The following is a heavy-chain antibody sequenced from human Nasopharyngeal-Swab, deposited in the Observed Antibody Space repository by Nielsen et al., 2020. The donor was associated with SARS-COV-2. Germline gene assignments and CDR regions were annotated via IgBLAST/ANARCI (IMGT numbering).Heavy chain of an antibody. CDR3: ATGIAAEQGWFDP. CDR1: GYTFTDYY. J-gene: IGHJ5*02. D-gene: IGHD6-13*01. Sequence: ASVKVSCKASGYTFTDYYMHWVRQAPGQGLEWMGRINPNSGDTNYAQKFQGRVTMTRDTSISTAYMELSRLRSEDTAVYYCATGIAAEQGWFDPWGQGTLVTVSS. CDR2: INPNSGDT. V-gene: IGHV1-2*06.